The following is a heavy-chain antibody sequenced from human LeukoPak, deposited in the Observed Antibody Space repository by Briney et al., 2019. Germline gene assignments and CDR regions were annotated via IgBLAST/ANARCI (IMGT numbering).Heavy chain of an antibody. CDR1: GFTFSSYA. Sequence: PGGSLRLSCAASGFTFSSYAMNWVRQAPGKGLEWVSVLYSGGSTYYADSVKGRFTISRDNSKNTLYLQMNSLRAEDTAVYYCARAIVVVPAAIFYFQHWGQGTLVTVST. J-gene: IGHJ1*01. CDR2: LYSGGST. D-gene: IGHD2-2*02. V-gene: IGHV3-53*01. CDR3: ARAIVVVPAAIFYFQH.